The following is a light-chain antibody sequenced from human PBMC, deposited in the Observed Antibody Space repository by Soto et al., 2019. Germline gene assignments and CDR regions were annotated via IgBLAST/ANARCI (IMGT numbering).Light chain of an antibody. CDR1: QSISIY. Sequence: DIPMTQSPSSLSASVGDRVTITCRASQSISIYLNWYQQKPGKAPMLLIYAASSLQSGVPSRFGGSGSGTDFTLTITSLQPEDFATYYCQQSYSTPTFGGGTKVEIK. CDR2: AAS. V-gene: IGKV1-39*01. J-gene: IGKJ4*01. CDR3: QQSYSTPT.